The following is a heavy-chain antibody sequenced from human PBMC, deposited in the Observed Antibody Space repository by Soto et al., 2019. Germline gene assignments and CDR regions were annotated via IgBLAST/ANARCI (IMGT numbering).Heavy chain of an antibody. V-gene: IGHV4-39*07. J-gene: IGHJ4*02. Sequence: SETLSLTCTVSGGSISSSSYYWGWIRQPPGKGLEWIGYIYYSGSTNYNPSLKSRVTISVDTSKNQFSLKMSSVTAADTAVYYCARLATRYYFDYWGQGTLVTVS. CDR1: GGSISSSSYY. D-gene: IGHD1-1*01. CDR2: IYYSGST. CDR3: ARLATRYYFDY.